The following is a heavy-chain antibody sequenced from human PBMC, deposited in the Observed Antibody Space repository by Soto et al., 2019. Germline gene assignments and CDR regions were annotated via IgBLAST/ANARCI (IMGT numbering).Heavy chain of an antibody. CDR2: ISAYNGNT. V-gene: IGHV1-18*04. CDR3: ARGGEAAGPDVAFDI. Sequence: ASVKVSCKASGYTFTSYGISWVRQAPGQGLEWMGWISAYNGNTNYAQKLQGRVTMATDTSTSTAYMELRSLRSDDTAVYYCARGGEAAGPDVAFDIWGQGTMVTVSS. J-gene: IGHJ3*02. D-gene: IGHD6-25*01. CDR1: GYTFTSYG.